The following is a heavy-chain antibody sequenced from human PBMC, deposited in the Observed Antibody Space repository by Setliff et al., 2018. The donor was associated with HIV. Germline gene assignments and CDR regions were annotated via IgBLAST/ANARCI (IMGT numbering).Heavy chain of an antibody. D-gene: IGHD2-21*01. V-gene: IGHV3-33*01. J-gene: IGHJ3*01. CDR1: GFPFSVHG. CDR2: IWYDGGTK. Sequence: GESLKISCEASGFPFSVHGMHWVRQSPGKGLEWLAVIWYDGGTKYYADSLQGRFTISRDDSKNSVYLQMNTLGAEDTAVYYCARGQFRLRPDSLDLWGQGTLVTVS. CDR3: ARGQFRLRPDSLDL.